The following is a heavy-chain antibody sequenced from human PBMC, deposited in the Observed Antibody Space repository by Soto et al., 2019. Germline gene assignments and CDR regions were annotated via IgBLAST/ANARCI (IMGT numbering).Heavy chain of an antibody. CDR2: IYRSGGT. J-gene: IGHJ6*02. CDR1: GGSISTYY. D-gene: IGHD6-13*01. V-gene: IGHV4-4*07. CDR3: ASGAAAGVDYGMDV. Sequence: QVRLRESGPGLVRPSETLSLTCSVSGGSISTYYWSWIRQPAGKGLEWIGRIYRSGGTNFNPSLMSRVSMSVDTSKNQFSLKLSSVVAADTAVYYCASGAAAGVDYGMDVWGQGTTVTVS.